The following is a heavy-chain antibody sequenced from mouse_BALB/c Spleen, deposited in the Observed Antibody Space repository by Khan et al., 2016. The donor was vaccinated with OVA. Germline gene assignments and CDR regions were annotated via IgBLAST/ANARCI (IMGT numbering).Heavy chain of an antibody. CDR2: ISSGGSCT. CDR3: ARLAYYYNSEGFAY. D-gene: IGHD1-1*01. J-gene: IGHJ3*01. CDR1: GFTFSTYG. V-gene: IGHV5-6*01. Sequence: EVKLVESGGDLVKPGGSLKLSCAASGFTFSTYGMSWVRQTPDKRLEWVATISSGGSCTYYQDSVKGRFTISRDNATNTLYLQMSSLKSEDTAMYYCARLAYYYNSEGFAYWGQGTLVTVSA.